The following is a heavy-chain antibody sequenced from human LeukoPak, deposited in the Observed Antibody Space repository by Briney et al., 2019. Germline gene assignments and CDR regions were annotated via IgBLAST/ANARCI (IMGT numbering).Heavy chain of an antibody. J-gene: IGHJ4*02. CDR2: IYYSGNT. CDR3: ARLGPVWVQGEDY. CDR1: GRSMSSSSYY. D-gene: IGHD3-10*01. Sequence: SETLSLTCTVYGRSMSSSSYYWGWIRQPPGKGLEGFGRIYYSGNTDYNPSPKSRVTISVDTAKHTFSLKRSTVTAADTAVYYCARLGPVWVQGEDYWGQGTLVTVSS. V-gene: IGHV4-39*01.